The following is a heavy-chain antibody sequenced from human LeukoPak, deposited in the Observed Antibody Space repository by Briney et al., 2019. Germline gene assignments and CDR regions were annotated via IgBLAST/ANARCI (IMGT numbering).Heavy chain of an antibody. CDR2: INHSGST. Sequence: SETLSLTCAVYGGSFSGYYWSWIRQPPGKGLEWIGEINHSGSTNYNPSLKSRVTISIDTSKNQFSLQLNSVTPEDTAVYYCAREVGGYDSSGFYRPFGYWGQGTLVTVSS. J-gene: IGHJ4*02. CDR3: AREVGGYDSSGFYRPFGY. CDR1: GGSFSGYY. D-gene: IGHD3-22*01. V-gene: IGHV4-34*01.